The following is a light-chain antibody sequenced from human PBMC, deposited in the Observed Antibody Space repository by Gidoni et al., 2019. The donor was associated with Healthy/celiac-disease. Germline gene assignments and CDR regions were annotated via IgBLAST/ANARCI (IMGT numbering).Light chain of an antibody. CDR1: QSISSY. Sequence: DIQLTPSPSSLSASVGDRVTITCRASQSISSYLNWYQQKPGKAPKLLIYAASSLQSGVPSRFSGSGGTDFTLTISSLQPEDFATYYCQQSYSTPVSFGQGTKLEIK. V-gene: IGKV1-39*01. J-gene: IGKJ2*03. CDR3: QQSYSTPVS. CDR2: AAS.